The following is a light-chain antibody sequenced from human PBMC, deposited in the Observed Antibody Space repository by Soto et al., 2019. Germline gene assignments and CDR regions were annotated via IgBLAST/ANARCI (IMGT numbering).Light chain of an antibody. J-gene: IGKJ4*01. V-gene: IGKV3-11*01. Sequence: EIVLTQSPATLSLSPWERATLSCRASQSVSSYLAWYQQKPGQAPRLLIYDASNRATGIAARFSGSGSGTDFTLTISSLEPEDFAVYYCQQRSSWPLTFGGGTKVDIK. CDR3: QQRSSWPLT. CDR2: DAS. CDR1: QSVSSY.